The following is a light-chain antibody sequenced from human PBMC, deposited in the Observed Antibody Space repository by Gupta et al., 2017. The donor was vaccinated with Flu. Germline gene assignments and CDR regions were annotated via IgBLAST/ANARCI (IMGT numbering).Light chain of an antibody. CDR1: QSISSW. CDR3: QQYNTYSRT. CDR2: KAS. Sequence: PSTLSASIGDRVTITCRASQSISSWLAWYQQKPGKAPKLLIYKASTLESGAPSRFSGSGSGTEFTLTISSLQPDDFATYYCQQYNTYSRTFGQGTKVEIK. V-gene: IGKV1-5*03. J-gene: IGKJ1*01.